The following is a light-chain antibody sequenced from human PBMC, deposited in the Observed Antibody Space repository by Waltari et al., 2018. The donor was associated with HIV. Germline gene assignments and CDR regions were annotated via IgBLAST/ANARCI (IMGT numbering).Light chain of an antibody. Sequence: DIVLTQSPAILSLSPGERATLSCRASQSVDIYLAWYQQKPGQAPRLLIYDASTRATGIPARFSGSGSGTDFTLTITSLEPEDFAVYYCRQRSSWTNTFGQGTKLEIK. CDR1: QSVDIY. CDR2: DAS. CDR3: RQRSSWTNT. V-gene: IGKV3-11*01. J-gene: IGKJ2*01.